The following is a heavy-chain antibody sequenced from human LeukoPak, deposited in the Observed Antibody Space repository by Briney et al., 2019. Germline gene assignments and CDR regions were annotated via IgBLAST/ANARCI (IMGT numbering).Heavy chain of an antibody. CDR3: ANSDY. V-gene: IGHV3-23*01. CDR1: GFTFSSFA. CDR2: FDGNGPNT. Sequence: GGSLRLSCAASGFTFSSFAMTWVRQAPGKGLEWVSGFDGNGPNTYYADSVKGRFTISRDNSKNTLYLQMNSLRAEDTAVYYCANSDYWGQGTLVTVSS. J-gene: IGHJ4*02.